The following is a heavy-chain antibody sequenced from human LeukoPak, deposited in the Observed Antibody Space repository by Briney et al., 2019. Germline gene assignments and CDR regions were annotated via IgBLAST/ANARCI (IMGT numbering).Heavy chain of an antibody. CDR1: GFTFSTYD. CDR3: AREIRETVFTRHHYYGIDV. Sequence: PGGSLRLSCAASGFTFSTYDMHWVRQVTGKGLEWVSAIGTVDDTYYLGSVKGRFTISRENVKNVLYLQMSSLRVEDTAVYYCAREIRETVFTRHHYYGIDVWGQGTTVTVSS. V-gene: IGHV3-13*01. J-gene: IGHJ6*02. D-gene: IGHD1-1*01. CDR2: IGTVDDT.